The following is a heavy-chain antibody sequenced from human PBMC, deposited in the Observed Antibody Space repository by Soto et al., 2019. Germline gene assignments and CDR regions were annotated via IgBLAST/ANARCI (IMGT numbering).Heavy chain of an antibody. Sequence: GGSLRLSCAASGFTFRNNVLSWVRQAPGKGLDWVSGITGSGRDTYYADSVKGRFTISRDNSKNMVFLQMNSLRAEDTAVYYCAKAAEMATIYNPYYYYGMDVWGQGTTVTVSS. D-gene: IGHD5-12*01. CDR1: GFTFRNNV. J-gene: IGHJ6*02. V-gene: IGHV3-23*01. CDR3: AKAAEMATIYNPYYYYGMDV. CDR2: ITGSGRDT.